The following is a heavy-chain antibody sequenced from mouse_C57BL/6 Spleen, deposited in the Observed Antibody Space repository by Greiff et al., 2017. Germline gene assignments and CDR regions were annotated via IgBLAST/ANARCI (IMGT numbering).Heavy chain of an antibody. J-gene: IGHJ3*01. Sequence: EVHLVESGGGLVKPGGSLKLSCAASGFTFSDYGMHWVRQAPEKGLEWVAYISSGSSTIYYADTVKGRFTISRDNAKNTLFLQMTSLRSEDTAMYYCARGGDYDSAWFAYWGQGTLVTVSA. D-gene: IGHD2-4*01. CDR1: GFTFSDYG. CDR2: ISSGSSTI. V-gene: IGHV5-17*01. CDR3: ARGGDYDSAWFAY.